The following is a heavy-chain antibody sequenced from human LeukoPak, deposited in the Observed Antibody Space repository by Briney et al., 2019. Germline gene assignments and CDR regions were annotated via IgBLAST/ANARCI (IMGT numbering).Heavy chain of an antibody. J-gene: IGHJ5*02. CDR3: ARDRGYYDSSGYYRESNWFDP. Sequence: ASVKVSYKASGYTFTSYAMHWVRQAPGQRLEWMGWINAGNGNTKYSQKFRGRVTITRDTSASTAYMELSSLRSEDTAVYYCARDRGYYDSSGYYRESNWFDPWGQGTLVTVSS. V-gene: IGHV1-3*01. D-gene: IGHD3-22*01. CDR1: GYTFTSYA. CDR2: INAGNGNT.